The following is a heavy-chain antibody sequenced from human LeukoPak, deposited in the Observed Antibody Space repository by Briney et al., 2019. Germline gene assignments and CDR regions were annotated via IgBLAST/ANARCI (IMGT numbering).Heavy chain of an antibody. J-gene: IGHJ4*02. D-gene: IGHD4-17*01. Sequence: QSGGSLRLSCAASGFTFSNYVMSWVRQAPGKGLEWVSYINHNGEMIFYPDFVKGRFTTSRDNAKNSLYLQMNSLRDEDTAVYYCARDRAEGDYACGYWGQGTLVTVSS. CDR1: GFTFSNYV. CDR3: ARDRAEGDYACGY. V-gene: IGHV3-48*02. CDR2: INHNGEMI.